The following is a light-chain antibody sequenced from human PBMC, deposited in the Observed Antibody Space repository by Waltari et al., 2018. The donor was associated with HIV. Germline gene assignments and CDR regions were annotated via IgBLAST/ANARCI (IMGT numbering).Light chain of an antibody. Sequence: DIVMTQSPLSLPVTPGEPASISCRSSQSLLHSNGYNYLDWYLQKPGQSPQLLIYLGSNRASGVPDRFSGSGAGTDFTLKISRVEAEDVGVYYCMQALQTPFLMYTFGQGTKLEIK. CDR1: QSLLHSNGYNY. CDR2: LGS. J-gene: IGKJ2*01. V-gene: IGKV2-28*01. CDR3: MQALQTPFLMYT.